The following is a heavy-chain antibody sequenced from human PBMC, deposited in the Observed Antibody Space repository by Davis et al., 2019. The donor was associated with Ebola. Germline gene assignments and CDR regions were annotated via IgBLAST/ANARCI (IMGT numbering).Heavy chain of an antibody. CDR2: ISYSGST. CDR3: ARRGRGSSTNYYYGMDV. J-gene: IGHJ6*02. D-gene: IGHD2-2*01. CDR1: GGSISSYY. V-gene: IGHV4-59*08. Sequence: MPSETLSLTCTVSGGSISSYYWSWIRQPPGKGLEWIGYISYSGSTNYNPSLKSRVTISVDTSKNQFSLKLSSVTAADTAVYYCARRGRGSSTNYYYGMDVWGQGTTVTVSS.